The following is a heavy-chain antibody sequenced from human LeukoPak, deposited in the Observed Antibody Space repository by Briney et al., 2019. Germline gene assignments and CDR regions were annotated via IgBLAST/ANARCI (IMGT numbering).Heavy chain of an antibody. Sequence: GASVKVSCKASGYTYTSYYMHWVRQAPGQGLEWMGIINPSGGSTSYAQKFQGRVTMTRDMSTSTVYMELSSLRSEDTAVYYCARETIFGVVIKSYYMDVWGKGTTVTVSS. CDR2: INPSGGST. V-gene: IGHV1-46*01. CDR1: GYTYTSYY. D-gene: IGHD3-3*01. J-gene: IGHJ6*03. CDR3: ARETIFGVVIKSYYMDV.